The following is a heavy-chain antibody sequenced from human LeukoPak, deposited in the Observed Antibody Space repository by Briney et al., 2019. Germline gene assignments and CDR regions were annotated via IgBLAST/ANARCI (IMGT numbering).Heavy chain of an antibody. CDR1: RYTFTRYA. CDR3: ARDSVLLGSTFDY. Sequence: ASVNVSYKPSRYTFTRYAISWVPQAPGQGREGMGWISAYNGDTKYAPTLQGRVTSTTDTSTSTAYMELRSLRSDDTAVYYCARDSVLLGSTFDYWGQGTLVTVSS. J-gene: IGHJ4*02. CDR2: ISAYNGDT. D-gene: IGHD2/OR15-2a*01. V-gene: IGHV1-18*01.